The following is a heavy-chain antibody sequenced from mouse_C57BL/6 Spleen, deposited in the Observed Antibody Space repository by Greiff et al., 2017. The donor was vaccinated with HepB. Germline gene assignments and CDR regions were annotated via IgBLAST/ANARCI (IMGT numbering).Heavy chain of an antibody. Sequence: VQLQQSGPELVKPGASVKISCKASGYAFSSSWMNWVKQRPGKGLEWIGRIYPGDGDTNYNGKFKGKATLTADKSSSTAYMQLSSLTSEDSAVYFCAGYGRSPRYFDVWGTGTTVTVSS. J-gene: IGHJ1*03. V-gene: IGHV1-82*01. CDR2: IYPGDGDT. CDR1: GYAFSSSW. CDR3: AGYGRSPRYFDV. D-gene: IGHD1-1*01.